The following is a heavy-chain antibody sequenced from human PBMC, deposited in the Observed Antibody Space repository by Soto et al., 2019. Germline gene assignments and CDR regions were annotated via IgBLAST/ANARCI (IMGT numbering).Heavy chain of an antibody. Sequence: QVQLVESGGGVVQPGRSLRLSCAASGFTFSSYGMHWVRQAPGKGLEWVAVISYDGSNKYYADSVKGRFTISRDNSKNTLYLQMNSLRAEDTAVYYCAKGGSSARYYYYGMDVWGQGTTVTVSS. CDR3: AKGGSSARYYYYGMDV. CDR2: ISYDGSNK. V-gene: IGHV3-30*18. CDR1: GFTFSSYG. J-gene: IGHJ6*02. D-gene: IGHD1-26*01.